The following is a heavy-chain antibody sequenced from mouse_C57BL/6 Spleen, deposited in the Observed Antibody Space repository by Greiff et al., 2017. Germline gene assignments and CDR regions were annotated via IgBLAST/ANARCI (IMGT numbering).Heavy chain of an antibody. CDR2: IDPETGGT. CDR3: TTDGFYAMDY. Sequence: QVQLKESGAELVRPGASVTLSCKASGYTFTDYEMHWVKQTPVHGLEWIGAIDPETGGTAYNQKFKGKAILTADKSSSTAYMELRSLTSEDSAVYYCTTDGFYAMDYWGQGTSGTVSS. V-gene: IGHV1-15*01. D-gene: IGHD2-3*01. J-gene: IGHJ4*01. CDR1: GYTFTDYE.